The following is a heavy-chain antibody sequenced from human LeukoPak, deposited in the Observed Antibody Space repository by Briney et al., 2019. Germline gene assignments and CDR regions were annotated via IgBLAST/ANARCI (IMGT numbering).Heavy chain of an antibody. CDR1: GGTFSSYA. D-gene: IGHD1-26*01. Sequence: ASVKVSCKASGGTFSSYAISWVRQAPGQGLEWMGGIIPIFGTANYAQKFQGRVTITVDESTSTAYMELSSLRSDDTAVYYCASGLVGATTGSYWGQGTMVTVSS. V-gene: IGHV1-69*13. CDR2: IIPIFGTA. CDR3: ASGLVGATTGSY. J-gene: IGHJ4*02.